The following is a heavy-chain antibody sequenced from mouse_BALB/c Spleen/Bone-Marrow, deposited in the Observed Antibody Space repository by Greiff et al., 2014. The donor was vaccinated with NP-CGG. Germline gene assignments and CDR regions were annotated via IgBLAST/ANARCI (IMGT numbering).Heavy chain of an antibody. CDR1: GYAFTNYL. J-gene: IGHJ3*01. CDR2: INPGSGGT. V-gene: IGHV1-54*03. Sequence: VQLQQSGAELVRPGTSVKVSCKASGYAFTNYLIEWVKQRPGQGLEWIGVINPGSGGTNYNEKFEGKATLTADKSSSTAYMQLSSLTSDDSAVYFCARRDGNYAWFAYWGQGTLVTVSA. D-gene: IGHD2-1*01. CDR3: ARRDGNYAWFAY.